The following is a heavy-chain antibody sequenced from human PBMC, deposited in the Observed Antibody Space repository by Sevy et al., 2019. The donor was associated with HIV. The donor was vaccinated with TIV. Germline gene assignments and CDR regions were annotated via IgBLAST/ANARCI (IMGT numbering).Heavy chain of an antibody. J-gene: IGHJ4*02. CDR2: IKQDGSEK. CDR1: GFTFSSYR. Sequence: GGSLRLSCAASGFTFSSYRMSLVRQAPGKGLEWVANIKQDGSEKYYVSSVKGRFTISRDNANNSLYLQMNSLRAEDTAVYYCARAIGAASSYWGQGTLVTVSS. CDR3: ARAIGAASSY. D-gene: IGHD6-13*01. V-gene: IGHV3-7*04.